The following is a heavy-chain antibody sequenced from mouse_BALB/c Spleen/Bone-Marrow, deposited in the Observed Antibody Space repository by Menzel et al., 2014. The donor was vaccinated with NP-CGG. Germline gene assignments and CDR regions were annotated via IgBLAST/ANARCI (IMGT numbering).Heavy chain of an antibody. CDR2: ISSGSSTI. CDR3: TRGGNWDDFDY. J-gene: IGHJ2*01. D-gene: IGHD4-1*01. CDR1: GFTFSSFG. V-gene: IGHV5-17*02. Sequence: EVHVVESGGGLVQPGGSRKLSCAASGFTFSSFGMHWVRQTPEKGLEWVAYISSGSSTIYYADTVKGRFTISRDNPKNTLFLQVTSLRSEDTAMYYCTRGGNWDDFDYWGQGTTLTVSS.